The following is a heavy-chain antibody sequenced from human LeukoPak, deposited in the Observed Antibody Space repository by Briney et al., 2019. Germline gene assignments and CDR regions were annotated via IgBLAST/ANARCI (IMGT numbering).Heavy chain of an antibody. J-gene: IGHJ6*03. CDR1: SYSINSNYY. D-gene: IGHD5-12*01. Sequence: SETLSLICSVSSYSINSNYYWGWIRQSPGKGLEWIGSIYHTGSTYYNPSLKSRVTISLDASNKQFSLRLSSVTAADTAVYYCARVVYSGYDFRGAMDVWGKGTTVTVSS. V-gene: IGHV4-38-2*02. CDR2: IYHTGST. CDR3: ARVVYSGYDFRGAMDV.